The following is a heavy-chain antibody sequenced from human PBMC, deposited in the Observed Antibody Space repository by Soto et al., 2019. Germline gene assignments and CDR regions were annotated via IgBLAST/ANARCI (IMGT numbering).Heavy chain of an antibody. CDR2: INAGNGNT. V-gene: IGHV1-3*01. Sequence: ASVRVSCKASGYTFTSYAMHWVRQAPGQRLEWMGWINAGNGNTKYSQKFQGRVTITRDTSASTAYMELSSLRSEDTAVYYCARAMGSGWYWFDYWGQGTLVTVSS. J-gene: IGHJ4*02. D-gene: IGHD6-19*01. CDR3: ARAMGSGWYWFDY. CDR1: GYTFTSYA.